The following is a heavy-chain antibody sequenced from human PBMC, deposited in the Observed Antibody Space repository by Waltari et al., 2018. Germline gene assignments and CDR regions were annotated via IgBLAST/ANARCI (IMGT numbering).Heavy chain of an antibody. D-gene: IGHD1-26*01. V-gene: IGHV3-53*02. J-gene: IGHJ4*02. CDR1: GFSVLSNY. Sequence: EVQMVETGGGLIQLGGSLRLSCAVSGFSVLSNYMTWVRQPPGKGLEWVSYIYSGGSTYYADSVKGRFTISRDNSKNTLYLQMNNLRAEDTAVYYCARENSGSYGEFDFWGQGTLVTVSS. CDR2: IYSGGST. CDR3: ARENSGSYGEFDF.